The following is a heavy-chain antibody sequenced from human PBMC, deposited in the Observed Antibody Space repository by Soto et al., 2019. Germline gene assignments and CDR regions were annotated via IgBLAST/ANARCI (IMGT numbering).Heavy chain of an antibody. Sequence: LRLSCAASGFTFSSYEMNWVRQAPGKGLEWVSYISSSGSTIYYADSVKGRFTISRDNAKNSLYLQMNSLRAEDTAVYYCARERIGIAAAGPVYYYYGMDALGQGTT. CDR3: ARERIGIAAAGPVYYYYGMDA. CDR1: GFTFSSYE. V-gene: IGHV3-48*03. J-gene: IGHJ6*02. D-gene: IGHD6-13*01. CDR2: ISSSGSTI.